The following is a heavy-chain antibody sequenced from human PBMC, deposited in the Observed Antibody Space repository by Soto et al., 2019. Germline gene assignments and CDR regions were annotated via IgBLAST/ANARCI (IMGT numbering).Heavy chain of an antibody. V-gene: IGHV5-51*01. D-gene: IGHD5-12*01. CDR1: GYNFNTYW. Sequence: PGESLKISCEGSGYNFNTYWIGWVRQMPGKGLEWMALIYPGDSDTRYSPSFEGQVTLSVDRSISTAYLQWSSLKASDTAIYYCATSTVSYVDIVSSTTRGYFDHWAREPWSPSPQ. CDR3: ATSTVSYVDIVSSTTRGYFDH. J-gene: IGHJ4*02. CDR2: IYPGDSDT.